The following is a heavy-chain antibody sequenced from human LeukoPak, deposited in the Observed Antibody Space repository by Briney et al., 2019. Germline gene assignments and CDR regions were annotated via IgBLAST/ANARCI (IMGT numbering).Heavy chain of an antibody. CDR3: ARDLGYDFWSGYLDY. J-gene: IGHJ4*02. D-gene: IGHD3-3*01. CDR1: GGTFSSYA. V-gene: IGHV1-69*13. CDR2: IIPIFGTA. Sequence: SVKVSCKASGGTFSSYAISWVRRAPGQGLEWMGGIIPIFGTANYAQKFQGRVTITADESTSTAYMELSSLRSEDTAVYYCARDLGYDFWSGYLDYWGQGTLVTVSS.